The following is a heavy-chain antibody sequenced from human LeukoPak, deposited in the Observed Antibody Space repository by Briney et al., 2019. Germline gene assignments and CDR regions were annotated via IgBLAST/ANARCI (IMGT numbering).Heavy chain of an antibody. CDR1: GGTFSSYA. J-gene: IGHJ3*02. V-gene: IGHV1-69*13. CDR3: ARDLYEGRYRGVTRPADAFDI. D-gene: IGHD2-8*02. CDR2: IIPIFGTA. Sequence: ASVKVSCKASGGTFSSYAISWVRQAPGQGLEWMGGIIPIFGTANYAQKFQGRVTITADESTSTAYMELSSLRSEDTAVYYCARDLYEGRYRGVTRPADAFDIWGQGTMVTVSS.